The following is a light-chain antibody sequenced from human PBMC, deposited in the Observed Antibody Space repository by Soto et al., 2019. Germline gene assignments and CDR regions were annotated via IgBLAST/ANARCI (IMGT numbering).Light chain of an antibody. J-gene: IGKJ1*01. V-gene: IGKV3-20*01. CDR2: GAS. CDR3: QQYGISPWT. Sequence: EIVLTQSPATLSLSPGERATLSCRASQIVSSNYLAWYQQSPGQAPRLLVYGASHRATGIPDRFSGSGSGTDFTLTISRLEPEDFAVYYCQQYGISPWTFGQGTNVEIK. CDR1: QIVSSNY.